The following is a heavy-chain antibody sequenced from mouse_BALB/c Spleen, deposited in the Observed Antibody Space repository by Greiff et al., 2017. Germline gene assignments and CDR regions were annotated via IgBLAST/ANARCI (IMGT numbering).Heavy chain of an antibody. D-gene: IGHD4-1*01. V-gene: IGHV1S81*02. CDR3: ARWENWAGYFDY. CDR2: INPSNGRT. J-gene: IGHJ2*01. CDR1: CYTFTSYW. Sequence: QVQLQQPGAELVKPGASVKLSCKASCYTFTSYWMHWVKQRPGQGLEWIGEINPSNGRTNYNEKFKSKATLTVDKSSSTAYMQLSSLTSEDSAVYYGARWENWAGYFDYWGQGTTLTVSS.